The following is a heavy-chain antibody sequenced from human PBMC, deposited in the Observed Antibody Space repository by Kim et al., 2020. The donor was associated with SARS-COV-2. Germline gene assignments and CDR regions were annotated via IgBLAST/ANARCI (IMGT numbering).Heavy chain of an antibody. CDR1: GYSFTSYW. J-gene: IGHJ4*02. CDR2: IDPSDSYT. V-gene: IGHV5-10-1*01. D-gene: IGHD6-19*01. CDR3: ARHPPRYSSGWHSPFDY. Sequence: GESLKISCKGSGYSFTSYWISWVRQMPGKGLEWMGRIDPSDSYTNYSPSFQGHVTISADKSISTAYLQWSSLKASDTAMYYCARHPPRYSSGWHSPFDYWGQGTLVTVSS.